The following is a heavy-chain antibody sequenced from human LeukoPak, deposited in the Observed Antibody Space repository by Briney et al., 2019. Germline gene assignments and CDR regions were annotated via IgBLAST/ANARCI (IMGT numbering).Heavy chain of an antibody. CDR1: GFTFSSYA. J-gene: IGHJ6*03. D-gene: IGHD3-3*01. CDR2: ISYDGSNK. Sequence: GGSLRLSCAASGFTFSSYAMHWVRQAPGKGLEWVAVISYDGSNKYYADSVKGRFTISRDNSKNTLYLQMNSLRAEDTAVYYCARVAYYDFWSGYSSDYYYMDVWGKGTTVTVSS. CDR3: ARVAYYDFWSGYSSDYYYMDV. V-gene: IGHV3-30*04.